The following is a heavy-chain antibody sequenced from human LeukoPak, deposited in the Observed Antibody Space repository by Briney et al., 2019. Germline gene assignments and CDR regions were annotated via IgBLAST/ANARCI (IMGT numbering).Heavy chain of an antibody. Sequence: GGSLRLSCAASGFTVSSNYMSWVRQAPGKGLEWVSAISGSGGSTYYADSVKGRFTISRDNSKNTLYLQMNSLRAEDTAVYYCAKAARGYSYGYDAADYWGQGTLVTVSS. J-gene: IGHJ4*02. D-gene: IGHD5-18*01. V-gene: IGHV3-23*01. CDR2: ISGSGGST. CDR1: GFTVSSNY. CDR3: AKAARGYSYGYDAADY.